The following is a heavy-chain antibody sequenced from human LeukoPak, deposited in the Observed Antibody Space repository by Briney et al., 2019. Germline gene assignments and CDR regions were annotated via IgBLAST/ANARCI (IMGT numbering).Heavy chain of an antibody. D-gene: IGHD4/OR15-4a*01. CDR3: VRGPYGASISKWFDP. CDR1: RGSISGYS. Sequence: AETLSLTCTVSRGSISGYSWSWIRQSPGGGLEWIGYIYYSGDTAYNPSLRSRVTLSVDTSKNQFSLQLRSVTTADTAVYYCVRGPYGASISKWFDPWGQGTQVNVSP. J-gene: IGHJ5*02. CDR2: IYYSGDT. V-gene: IGHV4-59*01.